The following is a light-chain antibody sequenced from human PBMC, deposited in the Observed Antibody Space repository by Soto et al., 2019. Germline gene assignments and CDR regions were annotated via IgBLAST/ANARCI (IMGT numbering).Light chain of an antibody. CDR1: QNIDTW. Sequence: DIQMTQSPSTLSASVGDRVTITCRASQNIDTWVAWYQQKAGKAPSLLIYGASSLQSGVPPRVSGSGSGTEYPPTVSNLHTDAFATDYDEHYSAYTGTFGRGAKVEI. CDR3: EHYSAYTGT. V-gene: IGKV1-5*01. CDR2: GAS. J-gene: IGKJ1*01.